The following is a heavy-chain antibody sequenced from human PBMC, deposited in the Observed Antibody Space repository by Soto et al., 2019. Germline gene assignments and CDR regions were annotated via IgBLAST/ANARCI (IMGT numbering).Heavy chain of an antibody. CDR3: VCSGAARDYRYGLDF. CDR2: LIPIFGTA. V-gene: IGHV1-69*13. Sequence: ASVKVSSKASGGTFSSYAISWVRPAPGQGLEWMGGLIPIFGTANYAQQFQGRVTITADESTRTAYMELSSLRSEDTAGYYCVCSGAARDYRYGLDFWGQGTRVTVSS. D-gene: IGHD3-10*02. CDR1: GGTFSSYA. J-gene: IGHJ6*02.